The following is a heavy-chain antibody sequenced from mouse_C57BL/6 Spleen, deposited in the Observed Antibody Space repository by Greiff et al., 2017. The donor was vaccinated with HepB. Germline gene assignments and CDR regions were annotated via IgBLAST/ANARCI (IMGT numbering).Heavy chain of an antibody. CDR3: ARDYYGSRNAY. Sequence: QVQLQQPGAELVRPGSSVKLSCKASGYNFTSYWMHWVKQRPIQGLEWIGNIDPSDSETHYNQKFKDKATLTVDKSSSTAYMQLSSLTSEDSAVYYCARDYYGSRNAYWGQGTLVTVSA. D-gene: IGHD1-1*01. CDR2: IDPSDSET. CDR1: GYNFTSYW. V-gene: IGHV1-52*01. J-gene: IGHJ3*01.